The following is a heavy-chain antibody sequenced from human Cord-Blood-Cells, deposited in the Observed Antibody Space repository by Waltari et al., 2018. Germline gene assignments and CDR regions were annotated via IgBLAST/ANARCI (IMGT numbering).Heavy chain of an antibody. CDR2: IYTSGST. V-gene: IGHV4-4*07. CDR1: GSISSYY. CDR3: AKNFYGLYWYFDL. J-gene: IGHJ2*01. D-gene: IGHD3-10*01. Sequence: GSISSYYWGWIRQPAGKGLEWIGRIYTSGSTNYNPSLKSRVTMSVDTSKNQFSLKLSSVTAADTAVYYCAKNFYGLYWYFDLWGRGTLVTVSS.